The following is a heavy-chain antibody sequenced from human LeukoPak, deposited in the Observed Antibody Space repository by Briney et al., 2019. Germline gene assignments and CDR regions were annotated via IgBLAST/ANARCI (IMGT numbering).Heavy chain of an antibody. D-gene: IGHD3-10*01. J-gene: IGHJ4*02. CDR1: GGSMSSYY. CDR3: ARDSQLGSPQDY. Sequence: PSETLSLTCSVSGGSMSSYYWSWIRQSPGKGLEWIGYIYHSGSTDYNSSLKSRVTISVDTSKNQFSLKLSSVTAADTAVYYCARDSQLGSPQDYWGQGTLVTVSS. V-gene: IGHV4-59*12. CDR2: IYHSGST.